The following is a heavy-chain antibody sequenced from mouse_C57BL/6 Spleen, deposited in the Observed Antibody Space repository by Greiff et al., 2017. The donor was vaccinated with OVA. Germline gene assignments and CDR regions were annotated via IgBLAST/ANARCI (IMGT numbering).Heavy chain of an antibody. CDR1: GYTFTSYW. V-gene: IGHV1-50*01. Sequence: QVQLQQPGAELVKPGASVKLSCKASGYTFTSYWMQWVKQRPGQGLEWIGEIDPSDSYTNYNQKFKGKATLTVDPSSSTAYMQLSSLTSEDSAVYYCARGGGSSYYYAMDYWGQGTSVTVSS. D-gene: IGHD1-1*01. CDR2: IDPSDSYT. J-gene: IGHJ4*01. CDR3: ARGGGSSYYYAMDY.